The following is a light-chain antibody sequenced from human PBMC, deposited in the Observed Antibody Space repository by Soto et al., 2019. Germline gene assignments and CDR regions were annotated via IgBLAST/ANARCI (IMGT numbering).Light chain of an antibody. V-gene: IGKV3-15*01. J-gene: IGKJ1*01. CDR2: GAS. Sequence: EIVMTQSPATLSVSPGGRVTLSCRASQSVSTNLAWYQQKPAQAPRLLIFGASTRATAIPARFSGSGSGTEFTLTISSLQSEDFALYYCQQYHNWPRTFGRGTKVEIK. CDR3: QQYHNWPRT. CDR1: QSVSTN.